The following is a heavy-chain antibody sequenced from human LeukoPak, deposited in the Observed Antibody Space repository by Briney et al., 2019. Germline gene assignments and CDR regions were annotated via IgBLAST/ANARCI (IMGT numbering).Heavy chain of an antibody. V-gene: IGHV3-66*01. D-gene: IGHD4-17*01. CDR3: ARATVGDYSGVDY. CDR1: GFTVSSNY. J-gene: IGHJ4*02. CDR2: IYSGGST. Sequence: GGSLRLSCAASGFTVSSNYMSWVRQAPGQGLEWVSVIYSGGSTYYSDSVKGRFTISRDNSKNTLYLQMNSLRAEDTAVYYCARATVGDYSGVDYWGQGTLVTVSS.